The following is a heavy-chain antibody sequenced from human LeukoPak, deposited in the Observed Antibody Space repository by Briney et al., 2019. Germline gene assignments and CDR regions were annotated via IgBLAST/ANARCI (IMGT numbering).Heavy chain of an antibody. Sequence: PGGSLRLSCAASGFTFSNYWMSWVRQAPGKGLEWVANITQGGSEKYYLNSVKGRFTISRDNAKNSLYLQMNSLRTDDTAIYYCVRDASGYDYWGQGTLVTAPS. CDR3: VRDASGYDY. CDR1: GFTFSNYW. J-gene: IGHJ4*02. D-gene: IGHD5-12*01. CDR2: ITQGGSEK. V-gene: IGHV3-7*05.